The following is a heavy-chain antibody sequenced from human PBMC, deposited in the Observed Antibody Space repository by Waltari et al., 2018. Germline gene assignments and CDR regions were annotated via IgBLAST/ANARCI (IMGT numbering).Heavy chain of an antibody. J-gene: IGHJ4*02. CDR3: ARVRCSWIYRDS. V-gene: IGHV4-34*10. D-gene: IGHD1-7*01. Sequence: NWVRQCPGKGLEGIGEAKRSGRNNYNPSFDSRITVSMNTSNNRYSLKMPAPTAADTAMYDCARVRCSWIYRDSWGEGTLCTVS. CDR2: AKRSGRN.